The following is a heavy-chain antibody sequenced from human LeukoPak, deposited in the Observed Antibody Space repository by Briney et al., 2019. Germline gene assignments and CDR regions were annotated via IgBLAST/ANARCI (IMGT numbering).Heavy chain of an antibody. Sequence: GGSLRLSCAASGFTFSDYYMSWIRQAPGKGLEWVSYISRSGSTIYYADSVKGRFTISRDNAKNSLYLQMNSLRAEDTAVYYCARDIVVVPAATRDYFDYWGQGTLVTVSS. J-gene: IGHJ4*02. CDR3: ARDIVVVPAATRDYFDY. D-gene: IGHD2-2*01. CDR1: GFTFSDYY. V-gene: IGHV3-11*01. CDR2: ISRSGSTI.